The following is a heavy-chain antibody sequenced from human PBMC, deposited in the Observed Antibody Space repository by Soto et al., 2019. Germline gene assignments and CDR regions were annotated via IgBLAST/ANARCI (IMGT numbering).Heavy chain of an antibody. CDR1: GYTFTSYG. D-gene: IGHD2-15*01. Sequence: ASVKVSCKASGYTFTSYGISWVRQARGQGLEWMGWISAYNGNTNYAQKLQGRVTMTTDTSTSTAYMELRSLRSDDTAVYYCARDCSGGSCYFHPDYYYYGMDVWGQGTTVTVSS. CDR3: ARDCSGGSCYFHPDYYYYGMDV. V-gene: IGHV1-18*01. J-gene: IGHJ6*02. CDR2: ISAYNGNT.